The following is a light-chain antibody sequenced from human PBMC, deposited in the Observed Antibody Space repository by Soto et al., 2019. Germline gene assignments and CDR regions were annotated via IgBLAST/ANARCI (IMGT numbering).Light chain of an antibody. CDR3: QQYGSSLYT. J-gene: IGKJ2*01. Sequence: EIVLTQSPGTLSLSPGEGATLSCRASQSVSSSYVAWYQQKPGQAPRLLIYGAYIRATGIPDRFSGSGSGTEFTLSISRLEPEDVAVYYCQQYGSSLYTFGQGTKLEIK. CDR1: QSVSSSY. CDR2: GAY. V-gene: IGKV3-20*01.